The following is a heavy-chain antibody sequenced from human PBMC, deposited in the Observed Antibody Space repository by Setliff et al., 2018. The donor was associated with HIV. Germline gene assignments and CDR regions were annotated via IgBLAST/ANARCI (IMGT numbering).Heavy chain of an antibody. CDR2: FYLTEST. Sequence: SETLSLTCTVSGGSISSYYWVWIRQPPGKGLDWIGSFYLTESTNYNPTLKSRVAISGDTSRNQFSLKLSSVTAADTAVYYCARLWLRGPPTWGQGTMVTVSS. D-gene: IGHD5-12*01. J-gene: IGHJ3*01. CDR3: ARLWLRGPPT. V-gene: IGHV4-59*12. CDR1: GGSISSYY.